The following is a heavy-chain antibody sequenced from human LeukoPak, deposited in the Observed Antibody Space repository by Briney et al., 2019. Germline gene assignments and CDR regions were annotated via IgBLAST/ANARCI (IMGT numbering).Heavy chain of an antibody. CDR1: GFTFSSYE. D-gene: IGHD3-16*02. Sequence: PGGSLRLSCAASGFTFSSYERNWVRQAPGKGLEWVSYISSSGSTIYYADSVKGRFTISRDNAKNSLYLQMNSLRAEDTAVYYCARVDVSWAFDIWGQGTMVTVSS. V-gene: IGHV3-48*03. CDR2: ISSSGSTI. CDR3: ARVDVSWAFDI. J-gene: IGHJ3*02.